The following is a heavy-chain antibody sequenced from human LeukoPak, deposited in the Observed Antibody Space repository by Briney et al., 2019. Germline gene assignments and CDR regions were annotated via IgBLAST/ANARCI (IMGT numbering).Heavy chain of an antibody. D-gene: IGHD3-10*01. CDR1: GYTFTSYD. V-gene: IGHV1-69*04. CDR3: ARYLVRGVIEVGYYYYGMDV. Sequence: ASVKVSCKASGYTFTSYDINWVRQATGQGLEWMGRIIPILGIANYAQKFQGRVTITADKSTSTAYMELSSLRSEDTAVYYCARYLVRGVIEVGYYYYGMDVWGQGTTVTVSS. CDR2: IIPILGIA. J-gene: IGHJ6*02.